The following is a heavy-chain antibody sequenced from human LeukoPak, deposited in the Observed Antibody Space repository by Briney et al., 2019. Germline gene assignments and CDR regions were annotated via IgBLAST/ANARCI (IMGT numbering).Heavy chain of an antibody. V-gene: IGHV5-51*01. CDR3: ARLPSRYNWNVGY. CDR2: IYPGDSDT. Sequence: GESLKISCKGSGYTFRSYWIAWVRQMPGKGLEWMGIIYPGDSDTRYSPSFQGQVTISADKSISTAYLQWSSLKASDTAMYYCARLPSRYNWNVGYWGQGTLVTVSS. CDR1: GYTFRSYW. J-gene: IGHJ4*02. D-gene: IGHD1-1*01.